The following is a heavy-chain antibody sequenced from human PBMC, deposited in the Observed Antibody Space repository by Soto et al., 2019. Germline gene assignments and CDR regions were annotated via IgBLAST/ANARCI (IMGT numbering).Heavy chain of an antibody. J-gene: IGHJ5*02. CDR3: ARTIVDGSGSYRKYNWFDP. Sequence: GASVKVSCKASGYTFTSYGISWVRQAPGQGLEWMGWISAYNGNTNYAQKLQGRVTMTTDTSTSTAYMELRSLRSDDTAVYYCARTIVDGSGSYRKYNWFDPWGQGTLVTVS. CDR2: ISAYNGNT. V-gene: IGHV1-18*04. CDR1: GYTFTSYG. D-gene: IGHD3-10*01.